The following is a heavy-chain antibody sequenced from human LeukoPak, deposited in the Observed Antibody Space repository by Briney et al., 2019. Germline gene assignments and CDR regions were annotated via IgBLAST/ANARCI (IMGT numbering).Heavy chain of an antibody. CDR3: ARGTAIDYGGPPGPLRY. D-gene: IGHD4-23*01. V-gene: IGHV4-31*03. J-gene: IGHJ4*02. Sequence: SQTLSLTCTVSGGSISSGGYYWSWIRQHPGKGLEWIGYIYYSGSTYYNPSLKSRVTISVDTSKNQFSLKLSSVTAADTAVYYCARGTAIDYGGPPGPLRYWGQGTLVTVSS. CDR2: IYYSGST. CDR1: GGSISSGGYY.